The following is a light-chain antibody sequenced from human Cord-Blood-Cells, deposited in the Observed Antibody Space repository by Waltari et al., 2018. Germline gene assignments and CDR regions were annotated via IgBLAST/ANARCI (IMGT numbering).Light chain of an antibody. CDR1: QSISSY. CDR3: QQSYSTPYT. V-gene: IGKV1-39*01. CDR2: AAS. J-gene: IGKJ2*01. Sequence: DIQMTQSPSSLSASVGDRVTITCRASQSISSYLNWYQQKPRKSPKLLIYAASSLQSGVPSRFSGSGSSTDFTLTISSLQPEDFATYYCQQSYSTPYTFGQGTKLEIK.